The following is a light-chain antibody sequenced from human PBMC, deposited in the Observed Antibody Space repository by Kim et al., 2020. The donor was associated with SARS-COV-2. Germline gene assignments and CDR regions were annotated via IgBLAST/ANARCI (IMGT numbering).Light chain of an antibody. Sequence: APGKLTCTLSSRHSNYTIGWHQQQPEKGPRFLMMVNTDGSHTEGDWSPDRFSGSSSGAERYLTISGPQSEDETGYYGSAGGTGMVVFGGGTQLTVL. CDR3: SAGGTGMVV. CDR1: SRHSNYT. J-gene: IGLJ2*01. V-gene: IGLV4-69*01. CDR2: VNTDGSH.